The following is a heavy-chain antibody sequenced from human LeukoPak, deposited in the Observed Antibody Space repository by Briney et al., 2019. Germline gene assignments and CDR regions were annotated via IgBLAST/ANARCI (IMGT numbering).Heavy chain of an antibody. D-gene: IGHD5-18*01. J-gene: IGHJ4*02. Sequence: GESLRLSCAASGFTFSSYAMSWVRQAPGKGLEWVSAISGSGGSTYYADSVKGRFTISRDNSKNTLYLQMNSLRAEDTAVYYCAKVFTGTAMVNYFDYWGQGTLVTVSS. CDR2: ISGSGGST. V-gene: IGHV3-23*01. CDR1: GFTFSSYA. CDR3: AKVFTGTAMVNYFDY.